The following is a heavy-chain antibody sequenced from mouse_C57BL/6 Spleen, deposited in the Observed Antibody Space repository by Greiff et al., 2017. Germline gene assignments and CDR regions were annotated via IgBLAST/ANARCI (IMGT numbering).Heavy chain of an antibody. J-gene: IGHJ2*01. CDR3: EREEFSFYVGY. CDR1: GYAFSSYW. V-gene: IGHV1-80*01. Sequence: QVQLQQSGAELVKPGASVKISCKASGYAFSSYWMNWVKQRPGKGLEWIGQIYPGGGDTNYNGKFKGKATLTADKSSSTAYMQLSSLTSEDSAVYFCEREEFSFYVGYWGQGTTLTVSS. CDR2: IYPGGGDT.